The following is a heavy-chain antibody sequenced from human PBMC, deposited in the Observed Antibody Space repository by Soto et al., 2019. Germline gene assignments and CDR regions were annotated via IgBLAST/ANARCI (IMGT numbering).Heavy chain of an antibody. CDR2: IYYSGST. V-gene: IGHV4-59*01. CDR3: ARGRLVATISAFDY. D-gene: IGHD5-12*01. Sequence: SETLSLTCTVSGGSISSYYWSWIRQPPGKGLEWIGYIYYSGSTNYNPSLKSRVTISVDTSKNQFSLKLSSVTAADTAVYYCARGRLVATISAFDYWGQGTLVTVSS. CDR1: GGSISSYY. J-gene: IGHJ4*02.